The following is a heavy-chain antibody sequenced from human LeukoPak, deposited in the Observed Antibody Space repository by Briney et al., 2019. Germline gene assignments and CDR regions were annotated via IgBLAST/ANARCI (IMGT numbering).Heavy chain of an antibody. CDR1: GYTFTNYT. J-gene: IGHJ4*02. CDR2: INTNTGNP. V-gene: IGHV7-4-1*02. D-gene: IGHD3-10*01. Sequence: ASVKVSCKASGYTFTNYTMNWVRQAPGQGFEWMGWINTNTGNPTYAQGFTGRFVFSLDTSVSTAYLQISSLKAEDTAVYYCAREVEVLVWFGEFDYWGQGTLVTVSS. CDR3: AREVEVLVWFGEFDY.